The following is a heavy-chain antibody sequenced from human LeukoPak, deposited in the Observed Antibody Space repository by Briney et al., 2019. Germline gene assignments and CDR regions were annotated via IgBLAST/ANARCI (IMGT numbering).Heavy chain of an antibody. CDR3: ARGIAAAVTYYYDSSGYWD. J-gene: IGHJ4*02. Sequence: SQTLSLTCAISGDSVSSNSAAWNWIRQSPSRGLEWLGRTYYRSKWYNDYAVSVKSRITINPDTSKNQFSLQLNSVTPEDTAVYYCARGIAAAVTYYYDSSGYWDWGQGTLVTVSS. CDR1: GDSVSSNSAA. D-gene: IGHD3-22*01. V-gene: IGHV6-1*01. CDR2: TYYRSKWYN.